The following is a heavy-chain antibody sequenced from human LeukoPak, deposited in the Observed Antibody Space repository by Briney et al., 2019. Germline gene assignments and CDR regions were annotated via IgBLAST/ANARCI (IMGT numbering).Heavy chain of an antibody. V-gene: IGHV4-59*08. CDR1: GGSIGSFY. Sequence: SETLPLTCTVSGGSIGSFYWSWLRQPPGKGLEWIGHISYSGDTNYNPSLKSRVTLSVDTSKNQFSLRLRSVTAADTAVYYCARQKSQFLLPSADWYFDLWGRGTLVTVSS. CDR3: ARQKSQFLLPSADWYFDL. D-gene: IGHD5-24*01. CDR2: ISYSGDT. J-gene: IGHJ2*01.